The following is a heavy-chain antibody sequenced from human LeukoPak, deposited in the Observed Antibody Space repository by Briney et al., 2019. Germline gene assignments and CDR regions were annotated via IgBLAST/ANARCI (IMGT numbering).Heavy chain of an antibody. CDR3: ARASSGSYDFDY. D-gene: IGHD1-26*01. Sequence: SGGSLRLSCAASGFTFSSYSMNWVRQAPGKGLEWVSSISSSSSYIYYADSVKGRFTISRDDAKNSLYLQMNSLRAEDTAVYYCARASSGSYDFDYWGQGTLVTVSS. V-gene: IGHV3-21*01. J-gene: IGHJ4*02. CDR1: GFTFSSYS. CDR2: ISSSSSYI.